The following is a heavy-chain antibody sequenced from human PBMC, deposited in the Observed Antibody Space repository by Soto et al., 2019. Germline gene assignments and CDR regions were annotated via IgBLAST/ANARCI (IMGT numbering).Heavy chain of an antibody. V-gene: IGHV1-46*04. CDR3: ASDLAAADY. CDR2: FNPMSGST. Sequence: QVQLVQSGAEVKKPGASVKISCKTSGYIFINYYIHWVRQAPGQGLEWVALFNPMSGSTNYAQKLHGRVTVTSDPSTNTVYMELSSLISEDTAVYYCASDLAAADYWGQGTLVTVSS. D-gene: IGHD6-13*01. CDR1: GYIFINYY. J-gene: IGHJ4*02.